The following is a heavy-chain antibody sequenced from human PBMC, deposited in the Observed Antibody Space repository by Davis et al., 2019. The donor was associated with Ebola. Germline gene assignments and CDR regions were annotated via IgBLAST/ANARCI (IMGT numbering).Heavy chain of an antibody. CDR3: ARGPRYQLPDY. D-gene: IGHD2-2*01. CDR2: ISADGYTT. CDR1: GFTFDNYA. J-gene: IGHJ4*02. V-gene: IGHV3-43*02. Sequence: GESLKISCAASGFTFDNYAMHWVRQIPGKGLEWVSLISADGYTTYYADSVRDRFTVSRDNSKNSLYLQMNSLRTEDTALYYCARGPRYQLPDYWGQGTLVTVSS.